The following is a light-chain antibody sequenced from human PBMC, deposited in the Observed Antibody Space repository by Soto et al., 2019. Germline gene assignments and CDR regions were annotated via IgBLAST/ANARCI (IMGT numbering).Light chain of an antibody. Sequence: QSALTQPASVSGSPGQSITISCTGTSSDVGGYNYVSWYQQHPGKAPNLMIYDVSNRPSGVSNRFSGSKSGNTASLTISGVQAEDEADYYCSSYTSSSTYVVFGGGTKLTVL. CDR2: DVS. V-gene: IGLV2-14*01. J-gene: IGLJ2*01. CDR1: SSDVGGYNY. CDR3: SSYTSSSTYVV.